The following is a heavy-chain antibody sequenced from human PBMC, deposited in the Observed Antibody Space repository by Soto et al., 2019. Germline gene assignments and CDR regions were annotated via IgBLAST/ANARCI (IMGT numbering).Heavy chain of an antibody. J-gene: IGHJ2*01. V-gene: IGHV3-23*01. Sequence: EVQLLESGGGLVQPGGSLRLSCAASGFTFSSYAMSWVRQAPGKGLEWVSAISGSGGSTYYADSVKGRFTISRDNSKNTLYLQMNSLRAEDTAVYYCAKEDDGGSYYRYWDFDLWGRGTLVTVSS. D-gene: IGHD1-26*01. CDR1: GFTFSSYA. CDR2: ISGSGGST. CDR3: AKEDDGGSYYRYWDFDL.